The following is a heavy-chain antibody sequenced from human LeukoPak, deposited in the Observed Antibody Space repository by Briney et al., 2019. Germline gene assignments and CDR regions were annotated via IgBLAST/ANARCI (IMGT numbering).Heavy chain of an antibody. V-gene: IGHV4-59*01. D-gene: IGHD1-14*01. CDR1: GGSISSYY. CDR3: ARGLRRGRKYNWFDP. CDR2: IYYSGST. Sequence: SETLSLTCTVSGGSISSYYWSWIRQPPGKGLEWIGYIYYSGSTNYNPSLKSRVTISVDTSKNQFSLKLSSVTAADTAVYYCARGLRRGRKYNWFDPWGQGTLVTVSS. J-gene: IGHJ5*02.